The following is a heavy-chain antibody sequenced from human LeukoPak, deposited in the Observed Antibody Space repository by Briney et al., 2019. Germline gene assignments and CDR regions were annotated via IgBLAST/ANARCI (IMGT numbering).Heavy chain of an antibody. CDR1: GFTFDDYA. J-gene: IGHJ4*02. D-gene: IGHD2-21*01. CDR3: AKAPVTSCRGAYCYPFDS. Sequence: GGSLRLSCAASGFTFDDYAMHWVRQAPGKGLEWVSGISWNSGSIGYADSVKGRFTISRDNAQNSLYLQMNSLRAEDAAVYFCAKAPVTSCRGAYCYPFDSWGQGTLVTVSS. V-gene: IGHV3-9*01. CDR2: ISWNSGSI.